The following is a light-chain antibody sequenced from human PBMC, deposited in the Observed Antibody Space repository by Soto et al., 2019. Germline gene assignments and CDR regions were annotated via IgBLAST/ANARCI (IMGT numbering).Light chain of an antibody. CDR3: QQRSNRLLT. CDR1: QSVRSF. CDR2: DTS. J-gene: IGKJ4*01. Sequence: EIVLTQSPATLSLSPGERATLSCRASQSVRSFLAWYQQKPGQAPRLLIYDTSNRATDIPDRFSGSGSGTDFTLTISSLEPEDFAVYYCQQRSNRLLTFGGGTKVEIK. V-gene: IGKV3-11*01.